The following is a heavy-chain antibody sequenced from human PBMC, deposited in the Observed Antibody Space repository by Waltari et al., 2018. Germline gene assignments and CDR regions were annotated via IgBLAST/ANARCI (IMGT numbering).Heavy chain of an antibody. J-gene: IGHJ6*02. CDR1: GFTFSNPW. CDR3: SRSLDA. Sequence: EVQVVESGGGLVQPGGSLRLSCTASGFTFSNPWMDWARQAPGKGLEWVANIKPDGTEKYSVDSVKGRFTISRDNAKNSVYLQMNSLRAEDTAVYYCSRSLDAWGQGTTVTVSS. CDR2: IKPDGTEK. V-gene: IGHV3-7*03.